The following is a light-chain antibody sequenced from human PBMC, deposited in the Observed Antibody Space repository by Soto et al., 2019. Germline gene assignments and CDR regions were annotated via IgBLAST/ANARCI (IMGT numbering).Light chain of an antibody. Sequence: EIVLTQSPGTLSLSPGERATLSCRASQSVSSNYLAWYQRKPGQAPRLLIYGASSRATDIPARFSGSGSGTDFTLTSTRLEPEDFAVYFCQQYGSSPPTFGQGTKVEIK. CDR2: GAS. J-gene: IGKJ1*01. CDR3: QQYGSSPPT. CDR1: QSVSSNY. V-gene: IGKV3-20*01.